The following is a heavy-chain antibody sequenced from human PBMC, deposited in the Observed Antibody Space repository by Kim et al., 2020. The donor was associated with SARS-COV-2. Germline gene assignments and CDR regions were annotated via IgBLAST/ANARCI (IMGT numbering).Heavy chain of an antibody. D-gene: IGHD3-16*01. CDR2: ISSSSSYI. J-gene: IGHJ4*02. CDR1: GFTFSSYS. V-gene: IGHV3-21*01. Sequence: GGSLRLSCAASGFTFSSYSMNWVRQAPGKGLEWVSSISSSSSYIYYADSVKDRFTISRDNAKNSLYLQMNSLRAEDTAVYYCARGHYDYVWGNYEFDYWGQGTLVTVSS. CDR3: ARGHYDYVWGNYEFDY.